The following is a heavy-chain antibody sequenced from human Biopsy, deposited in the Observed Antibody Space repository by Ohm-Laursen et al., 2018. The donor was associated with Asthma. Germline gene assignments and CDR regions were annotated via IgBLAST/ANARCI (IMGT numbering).Heavy chain of an antibody. V-gene: IGHV3-23*01. CDR1: GFTFSSYA. Sequence: SLRLSCSASGFTFSSYAMSWVRQAPGKGLEWVSAISGSGGSTYYADSVKGRFTISRDNSKNTLYPQMNSLRAEDTAVYYCAKAGRYFDWYWFDPWGQGTLVTVSS. J-gene: IGHJ5*02. CDR3: AKAGRYFDWYWFDP. CDR2: ISGSGGST. D-gene: IGHD3-9*01.